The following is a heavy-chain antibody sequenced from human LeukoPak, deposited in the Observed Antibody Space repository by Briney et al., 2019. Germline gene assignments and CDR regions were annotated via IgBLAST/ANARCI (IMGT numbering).Heavy chain of an antibody. CDR1: GFTVSSHY. J-gene: IGHJ4*02. V-gene: IGHV3-53*01. Sequence: PGGSLRLSCAASGFTVSSHYMSWVRQAPGKGLEWVSDIYRGGSTYYAVSVKGRFTISRNNSENTLFHQMNSLRAEDTAVYYCGLLGCSGGSCYGRCYFYYWGQGTLVTVSS. CDR2: IYRGGST. D-gene: IGHD2-15*01. CDR3: GLLGCSGGSCYGRCYFYY.